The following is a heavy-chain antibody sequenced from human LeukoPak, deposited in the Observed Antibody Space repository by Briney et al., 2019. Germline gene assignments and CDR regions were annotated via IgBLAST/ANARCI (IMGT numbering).Heavy chain of an antibody. CDR3: ARRSGYSSPFDY. CDR1: GGSISSYY. CDR2: IYYSGST. V-gene: IGHV4-59*01. D-gene: IGHD5-18*01. J-gene: IGHJ4*02. Sequence: SETLSLTCTVSGGSISSYYWSWIRQPPGKGLEWIGHIYYSGSTNYNPTLKSRVTISVDTSKNQFSLKLSSVTAADTAVYYCARRSGYSSPFDYWGQGTLVTVSS.